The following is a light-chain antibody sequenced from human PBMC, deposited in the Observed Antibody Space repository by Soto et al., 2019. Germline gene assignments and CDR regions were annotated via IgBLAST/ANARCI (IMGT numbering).Light chain of an antibody. V-gene: IGKV1-39*01. CDR2: AAS. Sequence: DIQMTQSPSSLSASVGDRVTITCRASQSISNYLNWYQQKPRKAHKLLIYAASSMQSGVPSTFSGTGSETDFTLTISTLQPDDSATYYCQHSYSPLSTFGQGTKVEV. J-gene: IGKJ1*01. CDR3: QHSYSPLST. CDR1: QSISNY.